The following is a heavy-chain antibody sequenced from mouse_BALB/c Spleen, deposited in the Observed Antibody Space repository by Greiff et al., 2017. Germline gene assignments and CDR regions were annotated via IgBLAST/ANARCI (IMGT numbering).Heavy chain of an antibody. Sequence: VQLQQSGAELARPGASVKMSCKASGYTFTSYTMHWVKQRPGQGLEWIGYINPSSGYTNYNQKFKDKATLTADKSSSTAYMQLSSLTSEDSAVYYCAREGRLLLTVALDYWGQGTTLTVSS. CDR1: GYTFTSYT. CDR3: AREGRLLLTVALDY. V-gene: IGHV1-4*01. J-gene: IGHJ2*01. CDR2: INPSSGYT. D-gene: IGHD2-3*01.